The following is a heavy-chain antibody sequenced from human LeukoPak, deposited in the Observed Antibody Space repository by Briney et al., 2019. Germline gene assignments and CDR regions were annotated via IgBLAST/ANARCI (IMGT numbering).Heavy chain of an antibody. D-gene: IGHD5-18*01. J-gene: IGHJ4*02. V-gene: IGHV3-7*01. CDR3: ASNLGYSYGLRVY. Sequence: GGSLRPSCAASGFTFSSYWMSWVRQAPGKGLEWVANIKQDGSEKYYVDSVKGRFTISRDNAKNSLYLQMNSLRAEDTAVYYCASNLGYSYGLRVYWGQGTLVTVSS. CDR1: GFTFSSYW. CDR2: IKQDGSEK.